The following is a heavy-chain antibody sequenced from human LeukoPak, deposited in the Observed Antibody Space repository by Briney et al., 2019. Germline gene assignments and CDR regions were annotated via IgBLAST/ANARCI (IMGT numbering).Heavy chain of an antibody. D-gene: IGHD3-16*02. V-gene: IGHV2-5*02. CDR1: GFSLSTSGVG. CDR3: AHSYVWGSYRPPDAFDI. J-gene: IGHJ3*02. CDR2: IYWDDDK. Sequence: SGPTLVKPPQTLTLTCTFSGFSLSTSGVGVGWIRQPPGKALEWLALIYWDDDKRYSPSLKSRLTITKDTSKNQVVLTMTNMDPVDTATYYCAHSYVWGSYRPPDAFDIWGQGTMVTVSS.